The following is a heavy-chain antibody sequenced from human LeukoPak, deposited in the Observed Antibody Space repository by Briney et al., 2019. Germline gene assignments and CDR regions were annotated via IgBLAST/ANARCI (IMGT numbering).Heavy chain of an antibody. Sequence: GGSLRLSCAASGFTVNTNYMNWVRQAPGKGLEWVANIKQDGNEKNFVDSVEGRFTISRDNAKSSLYLQMDSLRAEDTAVYYCATEVGTPDIRSAFEIWGQGTMVTVSS. CDR2: IKQDGNEK. D-gene: IGHD2-15*01. CDR1: GFTVNTNY. CDR3: ATEVGTPDIRSAFEI. J-gene: IGHJ3*02. V-gene: IGHV3-7*01.